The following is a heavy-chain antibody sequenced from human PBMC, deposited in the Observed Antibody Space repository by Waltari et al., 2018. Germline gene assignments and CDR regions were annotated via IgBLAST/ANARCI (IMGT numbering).Heavy chain of an antibody. CDR1: GYFFTDYD. V-gene: IGHV1-2*02. J-gene: IGHJ3*02. Sequence: QLVQSGAEMKKPGASVKVSCKASGYFFTDYDMHWVRQAPGQRLEWMGWISPKSGHTNYAQRFQGRVTMTRDTSISTAYMELTRLKSDDAAVYYCARGKRRVSLTVIIPDAFDILGQGTMVTVSS. CDR2: ISPKSGHT. CDR3: ARGKRRVSLTVIIPDAFDI. D-gene: IGHD3-10*01.